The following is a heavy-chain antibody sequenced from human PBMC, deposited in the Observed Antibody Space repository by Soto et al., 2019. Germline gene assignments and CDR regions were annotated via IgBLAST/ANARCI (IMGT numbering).Heavy chain of an antibody. CDR1: GFTFSDYS. J-gene: IGHJ4*02. CDR2: ISSTGNTI. Sequence: QVQLVESGGGLVQTSGSLRIACVASGFTFSDYSMSWVRQAPGTGLEWVSYISSTGNTIYYADSVKGRFTISRDNAKNSVYLQMNNLRAEDTALYFCAKMSRENYYVPVFSWGQVTLVTVSS. D-gene: IGHD3-22*01. V-gene: IGHV3-11*01. CDR3: AKMSRENYYVPVFS.